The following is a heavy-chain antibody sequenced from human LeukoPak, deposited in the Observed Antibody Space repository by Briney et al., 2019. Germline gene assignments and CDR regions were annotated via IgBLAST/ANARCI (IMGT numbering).Heavy chain of an antibody. J-gene: IGHJ2*01. V-gene: IGHV3-23*01. D-gene: IGHD4-17*01. CDR2: IVGSGAST. CDR1: GFTFSSYA. Sequence: GGPLRLSCAASGFTFSSYAMSWVRQAPGKGLEWVSAIVGSGASTYYADSVKGRFTISRDNSKNTLHLQMNSLRAEDTAIYHCAKVRVVGDYNWFFDLWGRGTLVTVSS. CDR3: AKVRVVGDYNWFFDL.